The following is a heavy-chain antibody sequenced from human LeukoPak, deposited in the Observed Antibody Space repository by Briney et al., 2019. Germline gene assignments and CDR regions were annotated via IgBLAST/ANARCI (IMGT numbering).Heavy chain of an antibody. J-gene: IGHJ5*02. CDR1: GGPISSYQ. Sequence: PSETLSLTCTVSGGPISSYQWSWIRQPPGKGLEWIGYIYYTGSTNYNPSLKSRVTTLLDTSKNQFSLKLSSVTAADTAVYYCARRTTVTPNWFDPWGQGTLVTVSS. CDR2: IYYTGST. V-gene: IGHV4-59*08. CDR3: ARRTTVTPNWFDP. D-gene: IGHD4-17*01.